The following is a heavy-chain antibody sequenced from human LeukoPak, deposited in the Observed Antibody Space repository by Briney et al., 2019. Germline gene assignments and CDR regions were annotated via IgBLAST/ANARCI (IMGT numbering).Heavy chain of an antibody. CDR3: ARASITMVRGVIYYFDY. D-gene: IGHD3-10*01. J-gene: IGHJ4*02. V-gene: IGHV3-21*01. CDR1: GFTFSSHN. CDR2: IDTSGGYI. Sequence: GGSLRLSCAASGFTFSSHNMNWVRQAPGKGLEWVSSIDTSGGYIYYTDSVKGRFTISRDNSKNTLYLQMNSLRAEDTAVYYCARASITMVRGVIYYFDYWGQGTLVTVSS.